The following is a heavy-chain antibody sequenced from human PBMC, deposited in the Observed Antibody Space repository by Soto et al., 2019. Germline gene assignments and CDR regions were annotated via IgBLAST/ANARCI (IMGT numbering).Heavy chain of an antibody. Sequence: QVQLVESGGGVVQPGRSLRLSCAASGFTFSNLGMHWVRQAPGKGLQWVAVISYDGSNRYYADSVKGRFTISRDNSTNTLYLQMNSLRVEDTAVYYCAKDGGRWATVTSDYCDYWGQGTLVTVSS. D-gene: IGHD4-17*01. CDR1: GFTFSNLG. J-gene: IGHJ4*02. V-gene: IGHV3-30*18. CDR2: ISYDGSNR. CDR3: AKDGGRWATVTSDYCDY.